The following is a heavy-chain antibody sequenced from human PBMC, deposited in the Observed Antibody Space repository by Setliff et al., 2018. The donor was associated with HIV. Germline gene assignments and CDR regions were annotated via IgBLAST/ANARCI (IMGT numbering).Heavy chain of an antibody. Sequence: PSETLSLTCAVYGGSFTGNYWNWVRQPPGRGLEWIGEINHSGNTNHNPSLMGRVSFSVDKPKNQFFLKLSSVTAADTAVYYCARGSYRGSGYIVRYFDNWGQGTLVTVSS. J-gene: IGHJ4*02. CDR2: INHSGNT. D-gene: IGHD3-3*01. CDR1: GGSFTGNY. V-gene: IGHV4-34*01. CDR3: ARGSYRGSGYIVRYFDN.